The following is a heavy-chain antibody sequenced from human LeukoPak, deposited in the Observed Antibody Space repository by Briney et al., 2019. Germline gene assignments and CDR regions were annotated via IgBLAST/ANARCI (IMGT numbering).Heavy chain of an antibody. CDR1: GYTLTELS. CDR2: FDPEDGET. D-gene: IGHD6-13*01. V-gene: IGHV1-24*01. J-gene: IGHJ6*03. CDR3: ATVFGSSWPRRGYYYYMDV. Sequence: GASVKVSCKVSGYTLTELSMHWVRQAPGKGLEWRGGFDPEDGETIYAQKFQGRVTMTEDTSTDTAYMELSSLRSEDTAVYYCATVFGSSWPRRGYYYYMDVWGKGTTVTVSS.